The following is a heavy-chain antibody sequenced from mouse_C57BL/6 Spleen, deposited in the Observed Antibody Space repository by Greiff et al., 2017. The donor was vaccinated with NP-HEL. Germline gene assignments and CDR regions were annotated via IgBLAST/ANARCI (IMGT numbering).Heavy chain of an antibody. CDR3: ARSIARDYFDY. CDR1: GYTFTSYW. D-gene: IGHD3-3*01. CDR2: IDPSDSYT. V-gene: IGHV1-69*01. J-gene: IGHJ2*01. Sequence: VQLQQSGAELVMPGASVKLSCKASGYTFTSYWMHWVKQRPGQGLEWIGEIDPSDSYTNYNQKFKGKFTLTVDKSSSTAYMQLSSLTSEDSAVYYCARSIARDYFDYWSQGATLTVSS.